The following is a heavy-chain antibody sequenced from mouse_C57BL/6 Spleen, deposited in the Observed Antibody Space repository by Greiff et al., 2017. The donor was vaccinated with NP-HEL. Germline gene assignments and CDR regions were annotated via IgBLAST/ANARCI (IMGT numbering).Heavy chain of an antibody. CDR1: GFTFSDYY. CDR2: INYDGSST. Sequence: EVQLVESEGGLVQPGSSMKLSCTASGFTFSDYYMAWVRQVPEKGLEWVANINYDGSSTYYLDSLKSRFIISRDNAKNILYLQMSSLKSEDTATYYCAREGYDYDGPWFAYWGQGTLVTVSA. D-gene: IGHD2-4*01. V-gene: IGHV5-16*01. J-gene: IGHJ3*01. CDR3: AREGYDYDGPWFAY.